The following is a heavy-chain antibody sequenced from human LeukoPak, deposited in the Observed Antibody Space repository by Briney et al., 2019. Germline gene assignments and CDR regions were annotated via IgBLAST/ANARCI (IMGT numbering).Heavy chain of an antibody. CDR1: GFTFSSYS. V-gene: IGHV3-21*01. CDR3: ARAYDQNLSGYDEIDY. D-gene: IGHD5-12*01. J-gene: IGHJ4*02. CDR2: ISSSSSYI. Sequence: GGSLRLSCAASGFTFSSYSMNWVRQAPGKGLEWVSSISSSSSYIYYADSVKGRFTISRDNAKNSLYLQMNSLRAEDTAVYYCARAYDQNLSGYDEIDYWGQGALVTVSS.